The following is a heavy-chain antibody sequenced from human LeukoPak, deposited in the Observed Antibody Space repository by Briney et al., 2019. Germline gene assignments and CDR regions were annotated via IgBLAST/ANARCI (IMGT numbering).Heavy chain of an antibody. V-gene: IGHV3-7*01. Sequence: GGCLRLSCAASGLTFTNFWMTWVRQAPGRGLEWVANIKPDGSEEYYVDSVKGRYTISRDNAKNSVYLQMNSLRAEDTAVYYCSGRDSSRSQWAYWGQGTLVSVSS. CDR3: SGRDSSRSQWAY. D-gene: IGHD2-2*01. CDR2: IKPDGSEE. CDR1: GLTFTNFW. J-gene: IGHJ4*02.